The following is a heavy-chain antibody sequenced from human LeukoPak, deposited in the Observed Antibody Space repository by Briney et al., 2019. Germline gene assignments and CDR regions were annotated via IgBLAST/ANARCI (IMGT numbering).Heavy chain of an antibody. D-gene: IGHD6-19*01. CDR1: GFTFDDYA. CDR2: ISWNSGSI. V-gene: IGHV3-9*03. CDR3: AKEGSSGWYDY. Sequence: SGRSLRLSCAASGFTFDDYAMHWVRQAPGKGLEWVSGISWNSGSIGYADSVKGRSTISRDNAKNSLYLQMNSLRAEDMALYYCAKEGSSGWYDYWGQGTLVTVSS. J-gene: IGHJ4*02.